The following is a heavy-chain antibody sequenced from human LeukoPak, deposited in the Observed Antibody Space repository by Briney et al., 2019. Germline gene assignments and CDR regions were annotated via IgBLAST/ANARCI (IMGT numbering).Heavy chain of an antibody. J-gene: IGHJ4*02. V-gene: IGHV4-59*08. CDR3: ARFGSNPYYFDY. CDR2: IYDSRST. CDR1: GGSISSYY. D-gene: IGHD3-10*01. Sequence: SETLSLTCTVSGGSISSYYWTWTRQPPGKGLDWIGYIYDSRSTSYNPSLKSRVTISVDTSKNQFSLKLSSVTAADTAVYYCARFGSNPYYFDYWGQGTLVTVSS.